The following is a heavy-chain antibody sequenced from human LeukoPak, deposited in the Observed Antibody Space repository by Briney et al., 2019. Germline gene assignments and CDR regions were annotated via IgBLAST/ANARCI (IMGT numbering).Heavy chain of an antibody. J-gene: IGHJ4*02. CDR2: ISGSGGST. D-gene: IGHD4-23*01. V-gene: IGHV3-23*01. CDR3: AKGPYGGNSAFDY. CDR1: GFTFSSYA. Sequence: SGGSLRLSCAASGFTFSSYAMSWVRQAPGKGLEWVSAISGSGGSTYYADSVKGRFTISRDNSKNTLYLQMNSLRAEDTAVYYCAKGPYGGNSAFDYWGQGTLVTVSS.